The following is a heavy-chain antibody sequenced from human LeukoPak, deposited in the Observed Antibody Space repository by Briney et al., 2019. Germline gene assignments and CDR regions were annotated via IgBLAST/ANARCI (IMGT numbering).Heavy chain of an antibody. CDR2: INAGGT. D-gene: IGHD5-12*01. J-gene: IGHJ4*02. CDR3: ANLRSGF. CDR1: GFTFSNYA. Sequence: GGSLRLSCVASGFTFSNYAMTWVRQAPGKGLEWVSSINAGGTYYADSVKGRFIISRDNSKNTVYLQMSSLRAEDTAIYYCANLRSGFWGQGTLVTVSS. V-gene: IGHV3-23*01.